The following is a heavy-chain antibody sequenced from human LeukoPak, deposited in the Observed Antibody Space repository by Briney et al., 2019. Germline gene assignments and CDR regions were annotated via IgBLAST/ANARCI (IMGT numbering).Heavy chain of an antibody. D-gene: IGHD6-19*01. J-gene: IGHJ4*02. CDR3: ARERTYSSGWYTSRHIDY. V-gene: IGHV3-7*01. Sequence: AGSLRLSCAASGFTFSSYWMSWVRRAPGKLLEWEANIKQDGSEKYYVDSVNGRFTICRDKAKNSLYLQMNSLRAEDTAVYYCARERTYSSGWYTSRHIDYWGQGTLVTVSS. CDR1: GFTFSSYW. CDR2: IKQDGSEK.